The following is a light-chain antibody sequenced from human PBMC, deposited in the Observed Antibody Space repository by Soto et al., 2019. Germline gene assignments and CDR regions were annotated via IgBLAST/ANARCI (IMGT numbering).Light chain of an antibody. Sequence: DIQMTQSPSSLSASVGDRVTITCRASQSISSYLNWYQQKPGKAPKLLIYAASSLQSGVPSRFSGSGSGTDFTLTISRLETEDFAVFYCQQYGTSEIIFGQGTRLEIK. J-gene: IGKJ5*01. CDR3: QQYGTSEII. V-gene: IGKV1-39*01. CDR2: AAS. CDR1: QSISSY.